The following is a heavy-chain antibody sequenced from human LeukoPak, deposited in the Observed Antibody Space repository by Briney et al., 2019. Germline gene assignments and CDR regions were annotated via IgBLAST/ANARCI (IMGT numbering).Heavy chain of an antibody. J-gene: IGHJ3*02. CDR3: AGEDYFDSSGYASWIFDI. CDR2: IYYSGNT. D-gene: IGHD3-22*01. Sequence: SETLSLTCNVSGGSISDCYWTWIRQPPGKGLEWIGHIYYSGNTIYNPSLKSRVTISVDTSKNQFSLKLTSVTTADTAVYYCAGEDYFDSSGYASWIFDIWGQGTMVTVSS. V-gene: IGHV4-59*01. CDR1: GGSISDCY.